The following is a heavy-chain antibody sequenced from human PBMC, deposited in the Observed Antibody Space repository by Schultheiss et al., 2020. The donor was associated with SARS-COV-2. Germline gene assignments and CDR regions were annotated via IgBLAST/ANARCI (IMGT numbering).Heavy chain of an antibody. D-gene: IGHD3-3*01. CDR1: GGSFSGYY. V-gene: IGHV4-59*01. CDR2: IYYSGST. J-gene: IGHJ6*02. CDR3: ARDRFDFWSGLYYGMDV. Sequence: SETLSLTCAVYGGSFSGYYWSWIRQPPGKGLEWIGYIYYSGSTNYNPSLKSRVTISVDTSKNQFSLKLSSVTAADTAVYYCARDRFDFWSGLYYGMDVWGQGTTVTVSS.